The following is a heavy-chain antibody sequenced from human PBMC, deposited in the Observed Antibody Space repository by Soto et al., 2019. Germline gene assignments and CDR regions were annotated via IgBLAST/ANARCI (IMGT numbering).Heavy chain of an antibody. CDR3: ARGGGLNSSSSSFDP. CDR2: ISSSSSYI. V-gene: IGHV3-21*01. J-gene: IGHJ5*02. D-gene: IGHD6-6*01. CDR1: GFTFSSYS. Sequence: NPGGSLRLSCAASGFTFSSYSMNWVRQAPGKGLEWVSSISSSSSYIYYADSVKGRFTISRDNAKNSLYLQMNSLRAEDTAVYYCARGGGLNSSSSSFDPWGQGTLVTVSS.